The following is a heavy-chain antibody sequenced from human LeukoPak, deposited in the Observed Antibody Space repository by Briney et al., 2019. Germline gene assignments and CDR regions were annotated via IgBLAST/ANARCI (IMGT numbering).Heavy chain of an antibody. V-gene: IGHV3-66*02. CDR1: GITVISNS. CDR3: ARLVIDYGDRRLDY. CDR2: IYSTGTT. Sequence: GGSLRLSCAASGITVISNSMTWVRQAPGKGLEWVSLIYSTGTTYYADSVKGRFTISRDNSKNTLYLQMNSLRAEDTAVYYCARLVIDYGDRRLDYWGQGTLLTVSS. D-gene: IGHD4-17*01. J-gene: IGHJ4*02.